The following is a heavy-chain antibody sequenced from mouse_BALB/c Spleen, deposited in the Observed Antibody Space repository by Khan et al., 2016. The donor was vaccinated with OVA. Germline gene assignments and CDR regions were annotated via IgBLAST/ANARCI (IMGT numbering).Heavy chain of an antibody. CDR3: ASRGLRWCFDY. D-gene: IGHD1-1*02. J-gene: IGHJ2*01. CDR1: GYTFINYW. CDR2: INPSTGYT. Sequence: VQLQQSGAELAKPGASVKMSCKASGYTFINYWILWVKQRPGQGLEWIGYINPSTGYTKYNQNFKDKATLTAEKSSSTAYMQLSSLTSEDSAVYYCASRGLRWCFDYWGQGTTLTVSS. V-gene: IGHV1-7*01.